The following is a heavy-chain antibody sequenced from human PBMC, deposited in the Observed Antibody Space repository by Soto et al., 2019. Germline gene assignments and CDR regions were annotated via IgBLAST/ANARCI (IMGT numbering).Heavy chain of an antibody. V-gene: IGHV1-8*01. CDR2: MNPNSGNT. CDR1: GYTFTSYD. D-gene: IGHD1-26*01. CDR3: ARGRLPARMREVEAPSGY. J-gene: IGHJ4*02. Sequence: QVQLVQSGAEVKKPGASVKVSCKASGYTFTSYDINWVRQATGQGLEWMGWMNPNSGNTGYAQKFQGRVTMTRNTSISTAYMELSSLRSEYTAAYYRARGRLPARMREVEAPSGYWGQGTLVTVSS.